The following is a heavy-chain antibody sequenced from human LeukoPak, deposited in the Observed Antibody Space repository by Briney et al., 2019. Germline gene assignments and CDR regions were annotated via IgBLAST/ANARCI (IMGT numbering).Heavy chain of an antibody. CDR1: GGSISSGDYY. Sequence: SETLSLTCTVSGGSISSGDYYWSWLRQPPGTGLEWLGYIYYSGSTYYNPSLKSRVTISVDTSKNQFSLKLSSVTAADTAVYYCASKGPGYRGWFDPWGQGTLVTVSS. V-gene: IGHV4-30-4*08. D-gene: IGHD3-9*01. CDR2: IYYSGST. J-gene: IGHJ5*02. CDR3: ASKGPGYRGWFDP.